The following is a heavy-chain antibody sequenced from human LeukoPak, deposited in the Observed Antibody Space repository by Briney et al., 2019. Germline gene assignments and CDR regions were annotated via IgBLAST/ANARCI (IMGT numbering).Heavy chain of an antibody. Sequence: SETLSLTCTVSGGSISGYYWSWIRQPAGKGLEWIGRIYTSGSTHYNPSLKSRVTMSVDTSKNQFSLKLSSVTAADTTVYYCARLITGTTTAFDIWGQGTMVTVSS. CDR2: IYTSGST. D-gene: IGHD1-7*01. CDR1: GGSISGYY. J-gene: IGHJ3*02. V-gene: IGHV4-4*07. CDR3: ARLITGTTTAFDI.